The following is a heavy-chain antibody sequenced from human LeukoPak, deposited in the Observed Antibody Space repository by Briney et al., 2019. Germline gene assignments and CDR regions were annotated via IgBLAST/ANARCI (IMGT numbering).Heavy chain of an antibody. CDR1: GYTFTSYD. Sequence: GASVKVSCKASGYTFTSYDINWVRQATGQGLEWMGWMNPNSGNTGYAQKFQGRVTMTRNTSISTAYMELSSLRSGDTAVYYCAFKEYSSSWYETDYWGQGTLVTVSS. V-gene: IGHV1-8*01. D-gene: IGHD6-13*01. J-gene: IGHJ4*02. CDR2: MNPNSGNT. CDR3: AFKEYSSSWYETDY.